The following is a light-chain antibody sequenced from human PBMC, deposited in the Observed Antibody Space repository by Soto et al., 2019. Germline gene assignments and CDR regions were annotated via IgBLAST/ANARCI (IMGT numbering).Light chain of an antibody. Sequence: EIVMTQSPATLSVSPGERATLSCRASQGVSSDLAWYQQKPGQAPRLLSFGASNRATGIPARFSGSGSGTEFTLTISSLQSEDFAVYYCQQYNNWPPYTVGQGTKLEIK. CDR1: QGVSSD. CDR3: QQYNNWPPYT. J-gene: IGKJ2*01. V-gene: IGKV3D-15*01. CDR2: GAS.